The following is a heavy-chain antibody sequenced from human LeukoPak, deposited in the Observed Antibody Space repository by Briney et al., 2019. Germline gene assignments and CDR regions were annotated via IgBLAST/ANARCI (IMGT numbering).Heavy chain of an antibody. CDR2: IGTAGDT. D-gene: IGHD3-22*01. CDR1: GFTFSSYD. J-gene: IGHJ5*02. Sequence: AGSLRLSCAASGFTFSSYDMHWVRQATGKGLEWVSAIGTAGDTYYPGSVKGRFTISRENAKNSLYLQMNSLRAGDTAVYYCARGHYYDSSGTQAYNWFDPWGQRTLVTVSS. CDR3: ARGHYYDSSGTQAYNWFDP. V-gene: IGHV3-13*01.